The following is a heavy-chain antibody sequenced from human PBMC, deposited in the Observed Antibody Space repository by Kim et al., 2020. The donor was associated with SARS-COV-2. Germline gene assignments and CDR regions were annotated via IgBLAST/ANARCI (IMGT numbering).Heavy chain of an antibody. Sequence: SETLTLTCAVYGGSFSSYYWSWVRQPPGKGLEWIGEIKHSGNTNYNPSLKSRITRSIDTSKKQLSMKLIPVTALKTAVTYCANGLTDL. CDR1: GGSFSSYY. J-gene: IGHJ2*01. V-gene: IGHV4-34*01. CDR3: ANGLTDL. CDR2: IKHSGNT.